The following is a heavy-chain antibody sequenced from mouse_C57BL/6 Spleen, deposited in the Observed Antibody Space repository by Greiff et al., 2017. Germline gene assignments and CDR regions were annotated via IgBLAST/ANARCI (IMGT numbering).Heavy chain of an antibody. CDR3: AGALLPYSNCVGYAMDY. CDR2: ISVGGSYT. V-gene: IGHV5-4*03. CDR1: GFTFSSYA. Sequence: EVMLVESGGGLVKPGGSLKLSCAASGFTFSSYAMSWVRQTPEKRLEWVATISVGGSYTYYPDNVKGRFTISRDNAKNNLYLQMSHLKSEDTAMYYCAGALLPYSNCVGYAMDYWGQGTSVTVSS. J-gene: IGHJ4*01. D-gene: IGHD2-5*01.